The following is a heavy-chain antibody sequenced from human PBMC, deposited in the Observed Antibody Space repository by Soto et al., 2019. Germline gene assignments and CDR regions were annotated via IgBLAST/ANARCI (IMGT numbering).Heavy chain of an antibody. V-gene: IGHV4-30-4*01. Sequence: QVQLQESGPGLVKPSQTLSLTCSVSGGSISSADYYWIWIRQPPGKGLEWIGYIFYNGHTWYYPSLKSRVTISADTSKSQFSLRLTSVTAADTAVYYCVRDRVRGSRTYACFDPWGQGTLVTVSS. J-gene: IGHJ5*02. D-gene: IGHD3-16*01. CDR3: VRDRVRGSRTYACFDP. CDR2: IFYNGHT. CDR1: GGSISSADYY.